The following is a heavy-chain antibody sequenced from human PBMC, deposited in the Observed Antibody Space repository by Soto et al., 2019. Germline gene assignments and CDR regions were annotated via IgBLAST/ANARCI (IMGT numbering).Heavy chain of an antibody. J-gene: IGHJ4*02. CDR1: GGSISSGGYY. Sequence: QVQLQESGPGLVKPSQTLSLTCTVSGGSISSGGYYWSWIRQHPGKGREWIGYVSYSGSTYYNPHRKSGLAISVDSSKRQFSLKLNSVTAADTAVYCCARDSGGAVDYWGQGTLVTVSS. CDR2: VSYSGST. V-gene: IGHV4-31*03. CDR3: ARDSGGAVDY. D-gene: IGHD2-15*01.